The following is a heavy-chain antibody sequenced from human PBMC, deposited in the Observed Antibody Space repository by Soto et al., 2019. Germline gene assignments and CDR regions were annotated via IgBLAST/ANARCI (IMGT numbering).Heavy chain of an antibody. J-gene: IGHJ5*02. D-gene: IGHD6-19*01. Sequence: QVQLVQSGAEVKKPGSSVKVSCKASGGTFSSYTISWVRQAPGQGLEWMGRIIPILGIANYAQKFQGRVAITGDKSTSTAYMELSSLRSEDTAVYYCVSEGIAGAVPVALGQGTLVTVSS. V-gene: IGHV1-69*02. CDR1: GGTFSSYT. CDR2: IIPILGIA. CDR3: VSEGIAGAVPVA.